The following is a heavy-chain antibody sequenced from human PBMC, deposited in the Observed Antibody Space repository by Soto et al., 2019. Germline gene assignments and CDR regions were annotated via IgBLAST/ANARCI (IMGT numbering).Heavy chain of an antibody. V-gene: IGHV3-7*01. CDR3: ALIILGRAETGQHY. CDR2: IKQDGTEK. D-gene: IGHD3-10*01. J-gene: IGHJ4*02. Sequence: EVQLVESGGGLVQPGGSLRLSCAASGFTFSDYWMNWVRRAPGKGLEWLANIKQDGTEKYYVDSVKGRFTISRDNAKNSLYLQRNSLRGEDTAVYYCALIILGRAETGQHYWGQGTLVTVSS. CDR1: GFTFSDYW.